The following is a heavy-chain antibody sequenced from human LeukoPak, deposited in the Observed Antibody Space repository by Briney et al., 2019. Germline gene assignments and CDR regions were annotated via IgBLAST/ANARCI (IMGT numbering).Heavy chain of an antibody. J-gene: IGHJ4*02. D-gene: IGHD1-26*01. Sequence: PGGSLRLSCAASGFTFDDYAMHWVRQAPGKGLEWVSLISGDGGSTYYADSVKSRFTISRDNSKNSLYLQMNRLRTEDTALDFCANDWESDLGYWGQGPLVTVSS. CDR3: ANDWESDLGY. CDR2: ISGDGGST. V-gene: IGHV3-43*02. CDR1: GFTFDDYA.